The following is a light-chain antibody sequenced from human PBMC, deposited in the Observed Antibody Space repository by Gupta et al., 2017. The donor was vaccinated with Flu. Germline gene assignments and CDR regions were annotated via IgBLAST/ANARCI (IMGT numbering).Light chain of an antibody. CDR1: SLRSYY. J-gene: IGLJ2*01. V-gene: IGLV3-19*01. CDR3: NSRDSSGNHLV. CDR2: GKN. Sequence: SSELTPDPAVSVALGQPVLITCQGDSLRSYYASWYQQKPGQAPVLVIYGKNNRPSGIPDRFSGSSSGNTASLTITGAQAEDEADYYCNSRDSSGNHLVFGGGTKLTVL.